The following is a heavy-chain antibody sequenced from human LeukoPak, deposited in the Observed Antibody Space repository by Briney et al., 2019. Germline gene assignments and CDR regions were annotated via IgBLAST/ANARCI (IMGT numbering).Heavy chain of an antibody. J-gene: IGHJ4*02. Sequence: PSETLSLTCAVYGGSFSGYYWSWIRQPPGKGLEWIGEINHSGSTNYNPSLKSRVTISVDTSKNQFSLKLSSVTAADTAVYYCARLHLVSSGWYPMADSWGQGTLVTVSS. CDR2: INHSGST. V-gene: IGHV4-34*01. CDR3: ARLHLVSSGWYPMADS. D-gene: IGHD6-19*01. CDR1: GGSFSGYY.